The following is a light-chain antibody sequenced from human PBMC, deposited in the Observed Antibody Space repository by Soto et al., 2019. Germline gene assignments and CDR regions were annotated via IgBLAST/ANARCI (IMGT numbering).Light chain of an antibody. J-gene: IGKJ1*01. CDR1: QSISTY. V-gene: IGKV1-39*01. Sequence: DIEMTQSPSSLAASVGDSVTITCRPSQSISTYLKWYQQKPGKAPKLLISAASNLENGVPSRFSGSGSGTDFTLTISSLQPEDFATYYYQQSYSTCSFGQGTKVEIK. CDR3: QQSYSTCS. CDR2: AAS.